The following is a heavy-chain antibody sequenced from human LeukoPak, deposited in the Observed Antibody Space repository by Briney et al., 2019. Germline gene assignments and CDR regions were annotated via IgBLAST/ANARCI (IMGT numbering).Heavy chain of an antibody. CDR2: ISAYNGNT. CDR3: ARDARGLDYGDYRDY. Sequence: ASVKVSCKASGYTFTSYGISWVRQAPGQGLEWMGWISAYNGNTNYAQKLQGRVTMTTDTSTSTAYMELRSLRSDDTAVYYCARDARGLDYGDYRDYWGQGTLVTVSS. J-gene: IGHJ4*02. CDR1: GYTFTSYG. V-gene: IGHV1-18*01. D-gene: IGHD4-17*01.